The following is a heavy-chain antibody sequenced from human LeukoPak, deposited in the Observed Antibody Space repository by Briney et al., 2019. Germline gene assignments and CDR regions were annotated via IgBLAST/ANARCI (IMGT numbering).Heavy chain of an antibody. J-gene: IGHJ6*02. D-gene: IGHD2-2*02. CDR2: FDPEDGET. Sequence: ASVKVSCKVSGYTLTELSMHWVRQAPGKGLEWMGGFDPEDGETIYAQKFQGRVTMTEDTSTDTAYMELSSLRSEDTAVYYCATGPYCSSTSCYTYPRRNYYYYGMDVWGQGTTVTVSS. V-gene: IGHV1-24*01. CDR1: GYTLTELS. CDR3: ATGPYCSSTSCYTYPRRNYYYYGMDV.